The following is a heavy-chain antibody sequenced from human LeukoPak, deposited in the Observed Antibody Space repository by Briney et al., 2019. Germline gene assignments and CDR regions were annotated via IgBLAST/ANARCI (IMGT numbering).Heavy chain of an antibody. V-gene: IGHV1-8*03. Sequence: ASVKVSCKASGYTFTSYDINWVRQATGQGLEWMGWMNPNSGNTGYAQKFQGRVTITRNTSIFTAYMELSSLRSEDTAVYYCARSSSSWYYYYYYMDVWGKGTTVTISS. D-gene: IGHD6-13*01. CDR2: MNPNSGNT. J-gene: IGHJ6*03. CDR1: GYTFTSYD. CDR3: ARSSSSWYYYYYYMDV.